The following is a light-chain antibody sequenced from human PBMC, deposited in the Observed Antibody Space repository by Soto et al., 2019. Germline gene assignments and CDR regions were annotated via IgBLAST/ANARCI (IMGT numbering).Light chain of an antibody. CDR3: QQYGSSPQT. CDR1: QSVSSSY. CDR2: GAS. J-gene: IGKJ1*01. V-gene: IGKV3-20*01. Sequence: EIVLTQSPGTLSLSPGERATLSCRASQSVSSSYLAWYQQKPGQAPRLLIYGASSRGTGMPDRFSGSGSGTDFTLTISRLEPEDFAVYYCQQYGSSPQTFGQGTKVEIK.